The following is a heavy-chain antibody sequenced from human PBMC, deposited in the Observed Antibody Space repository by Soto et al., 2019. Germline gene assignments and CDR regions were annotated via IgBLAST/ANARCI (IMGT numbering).Heavy chain of an antibody. V-gene: IGHV3-11*05. J-gene: IGHJ5*02. CDR3: SKVGPYDSGSYMFPYNWFGP. Sequence: PGGSLRLSCAASGFTFSDYYMSWIRQAPGKGLEWVSYISSSSSYTNYADSVKGRFTISRDNAKNSLYLQMNSLRAEDTAVYYCSKVGPYDSGSYMFPYNWFGPWGPGT. D-gene: IGHD3-10*01. CDR2: ISSSSSYT. CDR1: GFTFSDYY.